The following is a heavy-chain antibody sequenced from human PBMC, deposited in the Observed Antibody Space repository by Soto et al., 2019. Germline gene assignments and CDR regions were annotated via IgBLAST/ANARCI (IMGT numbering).Heavy chain of an antibody. D-gene: IGHD5-18*01. CDR3: ARIDVDTAMDTVIAFDI. Sequence: QLQLQESGSGLVKPSQTLSLTCAVSGGSISSGGYSWSWIRQPPGKGLEWIGYIFHSGNTYYNPSLNSRGTISVDRSKNQFSLNLSSVTAADTAVYYWARIDVDTAMDTVIAFDIWGQGTMVTVS. J-gene: IGHJ3*02. CDR2: IFHSGNT. CDR1: GGSISSGGYS. V-gene: IGHV4-30-2*01.